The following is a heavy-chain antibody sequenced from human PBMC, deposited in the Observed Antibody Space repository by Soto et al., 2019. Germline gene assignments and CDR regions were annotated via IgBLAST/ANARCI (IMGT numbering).Heavy chain of an antibody. D-gene: IGHD3-10*01. CDR1: GGSISGYY. CDR2: MYYSGST. J-gene: IGHJ5*01. Sequence: QVQLQESGPGLVKPSETLSLICTVSGGSISGYYWNWIRQPPGKGLEWIGYMYYSGSTKYNPSLKSRVTISVDTPKNQFSLRLSSVTAADTAVYYCARSEPASGSYFIHTNTWFDSWGQGTRVTVSS. CDR3: ARSEPASGSYFIHTNTWFDS. V-gene: IGHV4-59*01.